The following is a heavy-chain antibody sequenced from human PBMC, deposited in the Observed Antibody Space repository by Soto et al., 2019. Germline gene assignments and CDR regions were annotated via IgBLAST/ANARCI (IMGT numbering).Heavy chain of an antibody. CDR2: ISSSSSTI. D-gene: IGHD2-15*01. Sequence: HPGGSLRLSCAASGFTFSSYSMNWVRQAPGKGLEWVSYISSSSSTIYYADSVKGRFTISRDNAKNSLYLQMNSLRAEDTAVYYCARDSDGRQYQPPTSWTGYYYMDVWGKGTTVTVSS. V-gene: IGHV3-48*01. CDR1: GFTFSSYS. J-gene: IGHJ6*03. CDR3: ARDSDGRQYQPPTSWTGYYYMDV.